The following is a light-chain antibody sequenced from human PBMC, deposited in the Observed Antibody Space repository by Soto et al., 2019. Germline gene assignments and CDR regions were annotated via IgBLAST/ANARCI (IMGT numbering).Light chain of an antibody. J-gene: IGLJ3*02. Sequence: QSVLTQPPSVSGAPGQRVTISCTGGSSNIGAGYDVHWYRQFPGTAPKLLVYGNNNRPSGISDRFSASKSGSSASLAITGLQAEDEADYYCQSYDTSLRAWVFGGGTKVT. CDR1: SSNIGAGYD. V-gene: IGLV1-40*01. CDR3: QSYDTSLRAWV. CDR2: GNN.